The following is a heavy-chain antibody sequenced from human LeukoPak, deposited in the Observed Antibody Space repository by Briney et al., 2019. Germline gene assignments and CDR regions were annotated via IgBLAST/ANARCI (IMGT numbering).Heavy chain of an antibody. J-gene: IGHJ4*02. D-gene: IGHD2-21*01. V-gene: IGHV3-33*08. Sequence: PGGSLRLSCAASGFTFSNYAIHWVRQAPGKGLEWLAVIWSDGSNKYYADSAKGRFTISRDNSKNTLYLEMNSLRAEDTAVYFCARARSSTFSYSDYWGQGTLVTVSS. CDR1: GFTFSNYA. CDR2: IWSDGSNK. CDR3: ARARSSTFSYSDY.